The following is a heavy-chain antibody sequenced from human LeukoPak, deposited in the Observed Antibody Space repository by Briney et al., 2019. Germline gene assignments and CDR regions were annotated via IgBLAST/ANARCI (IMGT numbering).Heavy chain of an antibody. CDR1: GGSISSSCDY. Sequence: PSETLSLTCTVWGGSISSSCDYGEWIRQSPGKGLEWIGNIYSGGSTYYTPSLQSRVTISVVTSKNQFSLKLTSVTAADTAIYFCARHSRSGSGGYENAFDISGQGTMVTVSS. D-gene: IGHD5-12*01. CDR3: ARHSRSGSGGYENAFDI. CDR2: IYSGGST. J-gene: IGHJ3*02. V-gene: IGHV4-39*01.